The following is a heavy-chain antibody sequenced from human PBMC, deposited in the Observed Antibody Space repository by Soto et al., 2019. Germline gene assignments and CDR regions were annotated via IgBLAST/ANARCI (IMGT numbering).Heavy chain of an antibody. Sequence: PGGSRRLSCAASGFTFSSYAMIWVRQAPGKGLEWVSAISGTGGSTYYADSVKGRFTISRDNSKNTLYLQMNSLRAEDTAVYYCAKVGSSWCSSGSCYAMDFWGQGTLVTVSS. CDR3: AKVGSSWCSSGSCYAMDF. CDR1: GFTFSSYA. CDR2: ISGTGGST. J-gene: IGHJ4*02. V-gene: IGHV3-23*01. D-gene: IGHD2-15*01.